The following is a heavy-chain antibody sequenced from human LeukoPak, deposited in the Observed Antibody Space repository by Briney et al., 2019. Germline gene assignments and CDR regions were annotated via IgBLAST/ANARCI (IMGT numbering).Heavy chain of an antibody. CDR1: GYTFTGYY. D-gene: IGHD2-15*01. CDR3: ARDPTPYDAFDI. CDR2: INPNSGGT. J-gene: IGHJ3*02. V-gene: IGHV1-2*02. Sequence: ASVKVSCKASGYTFTGYYMHWVRQAPGQGLEWMGWINPNSGGTNYAQKFQGRVTMTRDTSISTAYMELSRLRSDDTAVYYCARDPTPYDAFDIWGQGTMVTVSS.